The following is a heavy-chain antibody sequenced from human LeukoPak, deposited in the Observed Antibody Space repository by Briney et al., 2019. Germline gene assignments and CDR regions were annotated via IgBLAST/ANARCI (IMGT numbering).Heavy chain of an antibody. D-gene: IGHD6-6*01. CDR1: GFTFSIYS. Sequence: GGSLRLSCAASGFTFSIYSMNWVRQAPGKGLEWVSSISSSSYIYYADSVKGRFTISRDNAKNSLYLQMNSLRAEDTAVYYCARDQSHEYSTDYYYMDVWGKGTTVTVSS. V-gene: IGHV3-21*01. CDR2: ISSSSYI. J-gene: IGHJ6*03. CDR3: ARDQSHEYSTDYYYMDV.